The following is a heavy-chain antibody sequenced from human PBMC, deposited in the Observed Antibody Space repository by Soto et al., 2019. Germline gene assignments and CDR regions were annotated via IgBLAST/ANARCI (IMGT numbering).Heavy chain of an antibody. J-gene: IGHJ4*02. Sequence: GGSLRLSCAASGFTVNSNYMSWVRQAPGKGLEWVSVIYGGGNTYYPDSVKGRFAISRDNSKNTPYLQMNSLRADDTAVYYCARASSSWYIDYWGQGTLVTVSS. D-gene: IGHD6-13*01. CDR3: ARASSSWYIDY. V-gene: IGHV3-53*01. CDR2: IYGGGNT. CDR1: GFTVNSNY.